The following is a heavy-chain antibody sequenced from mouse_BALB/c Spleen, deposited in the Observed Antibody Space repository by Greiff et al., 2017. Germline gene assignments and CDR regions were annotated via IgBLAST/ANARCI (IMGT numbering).Heavy chain of an antibody. V-gene: IGHV1S81*02. CDR3: TRSDYYGSSPYYFDY. D-gene: IGHD1-1*01. CDR1: GYTFTSYY. J-gene: IGHJ2*01. CDR2: INPSNGGT. Sequence: VQLQQPGAELVKPGASVKLSCKASGYTFTSYYMYWVKQRPGQGLEWIGGINPSNGGTNFNEKFKSKATLTVDKSSSTAYMQLSSLTSEDSAVYYCTRSDYYGSSPYYFDYWGQGTTLTVSS.